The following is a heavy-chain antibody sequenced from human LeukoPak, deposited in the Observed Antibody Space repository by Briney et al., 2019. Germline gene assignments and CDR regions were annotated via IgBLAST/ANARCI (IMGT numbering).Heavy chain of an antibody. D-gene: IGHD3-22*01. Sequence: SGTLSLTCAVYGGSFSGYYWSWIRQPPGKGLEWIGYIYYSGSTNYNPSLKSRVTISVDTSKNQFSLKLSSVTAADTAVYYCARVLLDYYDSSGYYPNEDWGQGTLVTVSS. CDR1: GGSFSGYY. CDR3: ARVLLDYYDSSGYYPNED. V-gene: IGHV4-59*01. J-gene: IGHJ4*02. CDR2: IYYSGST.